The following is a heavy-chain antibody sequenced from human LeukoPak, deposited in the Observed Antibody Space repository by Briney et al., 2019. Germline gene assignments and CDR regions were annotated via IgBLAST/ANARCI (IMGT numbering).Heavy chain of an antibody. J-gene: IGHJ6*03. CDR2: ISYDGSNK. CDR1: GFTFSSYA. Sequence: PGRSLRLSCAASGFTFSSYAMHWVRQAPGKGLEWVAVISYDGSNKYYADSVKGRFTISRDNSKNTLYLQMNSLRAEDTAVYYCAGARIVWNGDYYYYYMDVWGKGTTVTVSS. V-gene: IGHV3-30*01. CDR3: AGARIVWNGDYYYYYMDV. D-gene: IGHD1-1*01.